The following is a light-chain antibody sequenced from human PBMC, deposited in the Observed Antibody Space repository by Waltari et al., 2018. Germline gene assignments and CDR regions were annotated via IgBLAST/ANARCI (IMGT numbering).Light chain of an antibody. J-gene: IGKJ1*01. CDR2: KAS. CDR3: QQYNTYQT. CDR1: QTVENW. V-gene: IGKV1-5*03. Sequence: DIQMIQSPYTLSAPVGDRVTITCRASQTVENWLAWYQQKPGKAPKLLIYKASTLNSGVPSRFSGGGSGTEFTLTISSLQPDDFATYYCQQYNTYQTFGQGTRVEVK.